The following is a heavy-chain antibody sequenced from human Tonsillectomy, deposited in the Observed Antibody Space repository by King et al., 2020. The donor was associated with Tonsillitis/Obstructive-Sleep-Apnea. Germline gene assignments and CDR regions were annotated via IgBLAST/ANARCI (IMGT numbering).Heavy chain of an antibody. D-gene: IGHD3-3*01. Sequence: VQLVESGGGLVQPGGSLRLSCAASGFTFSSYAMSWVRQAPGKGLEWVSAISGSGGSTYYADSVKGRFTISRDNSKNTLYLQMNSLRAEDTAVYYCAKEDEGDTIFGVVSLFDYWGQGTLVTVSS. V-gene: IGHV3-23*04. CDR2: ISGSGGST. J-gene: IGHJ4*02. CDR3: AKEDEGDTIFGVVSLFDY. CDR1: GFTFSSYA.